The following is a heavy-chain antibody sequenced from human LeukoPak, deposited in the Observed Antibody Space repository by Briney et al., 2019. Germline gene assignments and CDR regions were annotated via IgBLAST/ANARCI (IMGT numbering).Heavy chain of an antibody. Sequence: SLRLSCAASGFTFSSYTVHWFRQAPGKGLEWVAVISYDGTTKYYADSVRRRFTISRDNSKNKVYLQMDSLRSEDTAVYYCGRSLQGAQIYSSGQGTLVTVSS. CDR2: ISYDGTTK. D-gene: IGHD4-11*01. V-gene: IGHV3-30-3*01. CDR1: GFTFSSYT. CDR3: GRSLQGAQIYS. J-gene: IGHJ4*02.